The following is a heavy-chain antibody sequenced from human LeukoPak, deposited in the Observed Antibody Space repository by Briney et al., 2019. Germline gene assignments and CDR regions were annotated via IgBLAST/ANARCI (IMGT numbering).Heavy chain of an antibody. D-gene: IGHD3-10*01. CDR3: ARGAPGAPLYDY. CDR2: ISTRSGDS. Sequence: ASVKVSCKSSGYTFTTHGVSWVRQVPGQGLEWMGWISTRSGDSNYAQKLQGRVTMTTDTSTSTAYMELRSLRSDDTAVYYCARGAPGAPLYDYWGQGTLVTFSS. CDR1: GYTFTTHG. J-gene: IGHJ4*02. V-gene: IGHV1-18*01.